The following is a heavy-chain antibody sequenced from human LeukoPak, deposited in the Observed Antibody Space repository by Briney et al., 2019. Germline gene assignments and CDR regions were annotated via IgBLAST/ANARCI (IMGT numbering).Heavy chain of an antibody. CDR3: ARDLSDGGNSLDFDY. D-gene: IGHD4-23*01. CDR2: TYYSSKWYT. V-gene: IGHV6-1*01. Sequence: SQTLSLTCAISGDSVSSNSAAWNWIRPSPPRGLEWLGRTYYSSKWYTDYTVSVKSRITINPDTSKNQFSLQLNSVTPEDTAVYYCARDLSDGGNSLDFDYWGQGTLVTVSS. J-gene: IGHJ4*02. CDR1: GDSVSSNSAA.